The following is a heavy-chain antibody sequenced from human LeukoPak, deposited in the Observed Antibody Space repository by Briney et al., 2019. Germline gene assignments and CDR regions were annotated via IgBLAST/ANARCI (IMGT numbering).Heavy chain of an antibody. CDR3: AKAPSFQLISPYFDY. CDR1: GFTFDDYA. CDR2: ISWNSNSI. Sequence: GGSLRLSCAASGFTFDDYAMHWVRQAPGKGLEWVSGISWNSNSIDYADSVKGRFTISRDNAKNSLYLQMNSLRAEDTALYYCAKAPSFQLISPYFDYWSQGTLVTVSS. D-gene: IGHD2-2*01. V-gene: IGHV3-9*01. J-gene: IGHJ4*02.